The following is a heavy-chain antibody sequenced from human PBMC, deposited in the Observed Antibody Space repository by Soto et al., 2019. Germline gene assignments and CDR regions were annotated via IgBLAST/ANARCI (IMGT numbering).Heavy chain of an antibody. CDR1: GFTFSSYA. V-gene: IGHV3-30-3*01. Sequence: GGSLRLSCAASGFTFSSYAMHWVRQAPGKGLEWVAVISYDGSNKYYADSVKGRFTISRDNSKNTLYLQMNSLRAEDTAVYYCARAVAGHDAFDIWGQGTMVTVSS. J-gene: IGHJ3*02. D-gene: IGHD6-19*01. CDR2: ISYDGSNK. CDR3: ARAVAGHDAFDI.